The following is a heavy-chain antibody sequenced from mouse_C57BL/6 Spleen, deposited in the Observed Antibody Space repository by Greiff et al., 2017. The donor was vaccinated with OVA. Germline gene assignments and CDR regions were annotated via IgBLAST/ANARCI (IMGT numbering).Heavy chain of an antibody. D-gene: IGHD2-10*01. Sequence: EVQLQESGEGLVKPGGSLKLSCAASGFTFSSYAMSWVRQTPEKRLEWVAYISSGGDYIYYADTVKGRFTISRDNARNTLYLQMSSLKSEDTAMYYCTRAYYEGAMDYWGQGTSVTVSS. V-gene: IGHV5-9-1*02. J-gene: IGHJ4*01. CDR1: GFTFSSYA. CDR3: TRAYYEGAMDY. CDR2: ISSGGDYI.